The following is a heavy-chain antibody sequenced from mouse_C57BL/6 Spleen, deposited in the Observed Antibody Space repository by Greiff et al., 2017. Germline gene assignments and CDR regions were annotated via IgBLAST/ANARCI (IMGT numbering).Heavy chain of an antibody. CDR1: GFTFSSYA. Sequence: EVQRVESGGGLVKPGGSLKLSCAASGFTFSSYAMSWVRQTPEKRLEWVATISDGGSYTYYPDTVKGRFTISRDNAKNNLYLQMSHLKSEDTAMYYCAREDAHFDYWGQGTTLTVSS. V-gene: IGHV5-4*01. CDR3: AREDAHFDY. J-gene: IGHJ2*01. CDR2: ISDGGSYT.